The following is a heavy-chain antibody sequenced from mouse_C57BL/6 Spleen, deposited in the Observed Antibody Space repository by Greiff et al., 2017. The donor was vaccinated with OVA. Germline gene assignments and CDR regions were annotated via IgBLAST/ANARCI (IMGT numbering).Heavy chain of an antibody. CDR1: GFTFSDYG. D-gene: IGHD4-1*01. CDR2: ISSGSSTI. V-gene: IGHV5-17*01. J-gene: IGHJ3*01. CDR3: ARTNWGGFFAY. Sequence: EVKLVESGGGLVKPGGSLKLSCAASGFTFSDYGMHWVRQAPEKGLEWVAYISSGSSTIYYADTVKGRFTISRDHAKKNLFLQMTSLRSEDTAMYYCARTNWGGFFAYWGQGTLVTVSA.